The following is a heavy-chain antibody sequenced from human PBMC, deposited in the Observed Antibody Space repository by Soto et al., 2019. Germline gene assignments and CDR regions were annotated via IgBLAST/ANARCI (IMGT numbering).Heavy chain of an antibody. Sequence: GGSLRLSCAASGFTFSDHHMDWVRQAPGKGLEWVGRARNKANSYTTAYAASVKGRFTISRDDSKDSLSLQWSSLKASDTAMYYCARVRDTGGYYPKYFDSWGQGTLVTVSS. CDR2: ARNKANSYTT. CDR3: ARVRDTGGYYPKYFDS. CDR1: GFTFSDHH. J-gene: IGHJ4*02. D-gene: IGHD3-22*01. V-gene: IGHV3-72*01.